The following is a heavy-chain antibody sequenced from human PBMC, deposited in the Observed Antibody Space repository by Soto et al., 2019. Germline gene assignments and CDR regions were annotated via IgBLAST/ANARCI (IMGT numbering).Heavy chain of an antibody. J-gene: IGHJ4*02. CDR3: ARCMGFDGSGYAFFDS. Sequence: EVQLVESGGGLVKPGGSLRLSCAAAGCTFSGHTINWVRQAPGKGLEWVSSVSSSSSYIYYADSVKGRFTVSRDNAEKSLYLQMNSLRAEDKASSYCARCMGFDGSGYAFFDSWGQGTLVPVSS. CDR1: GCTFSGHT. V-gene: IGHV3-21*04. D-gene: IGHD3-10*01. CDR2: VSSSSSYI.